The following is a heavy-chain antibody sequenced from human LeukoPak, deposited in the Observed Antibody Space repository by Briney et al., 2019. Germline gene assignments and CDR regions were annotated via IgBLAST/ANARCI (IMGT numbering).Heavy chain of an antibody. CDR2: INHSGST. V-gene: IGHV4-34*01. D-gene: IGHD3-16*02. CDR3: ARAGGFEYYDYVWGSYRLDY. J-gene: IGHJ4*02. CDR1: GGSFSGYY. Sequence: TSETLSLTCAVYGGSFSGYYWSWIRQPPGKGLEWIGEINHSGSTNYNPSLKSRVTISVDTSKNQFSLKLSSVTAADTAVYYCARAGGFEYYDYVWGSYRLDYWGQGTLVTVSS.